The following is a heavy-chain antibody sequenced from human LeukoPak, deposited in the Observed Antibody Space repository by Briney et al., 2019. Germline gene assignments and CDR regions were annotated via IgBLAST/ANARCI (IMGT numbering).Heavy chain of an antibody. CDR3: ASVGCSSTSCHGEYYYYMDV. CDR1: GGTFISYT. Sequence: SGKVSCKASGGTFISYTISWVRQAPGQGLEWRGRIIPILGIANYAQKFQGRVTITADKSTSTAYMELSSLRSEDTAVYYCASVGCSSTSCHGEYYYYMDVWGKGTTVTVS. CDR2: IIPILGIA. D-gene: IGHD2-2*01. J-gene: IGHJ6*03. V-gene: IGHV1-69*02.